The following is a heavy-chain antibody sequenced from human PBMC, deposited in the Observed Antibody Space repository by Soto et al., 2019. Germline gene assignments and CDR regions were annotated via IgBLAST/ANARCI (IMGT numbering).Heavy chain of an antibody. V-gene: IGHV3-23*01. J-gene: IGHJ4*02. CDR2: ISSSADIP. CDR1: GSTFPTDP. D-gene: IGHD4-17*01. Sequence: EVQLLESGGGLVQPGGPLGLSCAASGSTFPTDPMSWFRQPPGKGRGGVSGISSSADIPYNADSVKGRFTIARDQSKKTVYLQMNSLRAEDTALYYCAKVNSIVGDGDHDYWGQGTLVSVSS. CDR3: AKVNSIVGDGDHDY.